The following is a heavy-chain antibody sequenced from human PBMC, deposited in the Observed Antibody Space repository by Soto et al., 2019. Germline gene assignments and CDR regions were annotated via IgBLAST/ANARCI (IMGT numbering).Heavy chain of an antibody. CDR1: GFTFSSYA. CDR3: ARDRRRDGYNVYYYYYGMDV. V-gene: IGHV3-30-3*01. D-gene: IGHD5-12*01. CDR2: ISYDGSNK. Sequence: QVQLVESGGGVVQPGRSLRLSCAASGFTFSSYAMHWVRQAPGKGLEWVAVISYDGSNKYYADSVKGRFTISRDNSKNKLYLQMNSLSAEDTAVYYCARDRRRDGYNVYYYYYGMDVWGQGTTVTVSS. J-gene: IGHJ6*02.